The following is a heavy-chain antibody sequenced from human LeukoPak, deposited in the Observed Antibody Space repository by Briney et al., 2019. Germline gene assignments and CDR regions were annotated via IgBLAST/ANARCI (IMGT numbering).Heavy chain of an antibody. CDR2: ISSSSSYI. CDR1: GFTFSSYS. V-gene: IGHV3-21*01. D-gene: IGHD6-13*01. J-gene: IGHJ3*02. CDR3: ARASGSSWNAFDI. Sequence: GGSLRLSCAASGFTFSSYSMNWVRQAPGKGLEWVSSISSSSSYIYYADSVKGRFTISRDNAKNSLYLEMNSLRAEDTAVYYCARASGSSWNAFDIWGQGTMVTVSS.